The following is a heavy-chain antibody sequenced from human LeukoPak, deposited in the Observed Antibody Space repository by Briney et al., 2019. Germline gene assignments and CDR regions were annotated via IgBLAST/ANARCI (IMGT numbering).Heavy chain of an antibody. CDR1: GFTFSDYY. Sequence: GGSLRLSCAASGFTFSDYYMSWIRQAPGKGLEWVSYISSSGSTIYYADSVKGRFTISRDNAKNSLYLQMNSLRAEDTAVSYCARVPSTYYYYYMDVWGKGTTVTVSS. V-gene: IGHV3-11*04. CDR2: ISSSGSTI. J-gene: IGHJ6*03. CDR3: ARVPSTYYYYYMDV.